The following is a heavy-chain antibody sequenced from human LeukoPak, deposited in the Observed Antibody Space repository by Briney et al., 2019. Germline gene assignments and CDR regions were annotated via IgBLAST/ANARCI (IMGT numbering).Heavy chain of an antibody. CDR2: INPNSGGT. D-gene: IGHD3-3*01. J-gene: IGHJ6*03. CDR3: ARSPFTIFGVVISNMDV. Sequence: GASVKASCKASGYTFTGYYMHWVRQAPGQGLEWMGWINPNSGGTNYAQKFQGRVTMTRDTSISTAYMELSRLRSDDTAVYYCARSPFTIFGVVISNMDVWGKGTTVTVSS. CDR1: GYTFTGYY. V-gene: IGHV1-2*02.